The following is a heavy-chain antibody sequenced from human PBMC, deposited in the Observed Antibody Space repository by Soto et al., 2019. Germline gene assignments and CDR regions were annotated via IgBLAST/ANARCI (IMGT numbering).Heavy chain of an antibody. Sequence: QVQLVQSGAEVKKPGSSVKVSCKASGGTFSSYAISWVRQAPGQGLEWMGGIIPIFGTANYAQKVQGRVTITADESTSTAYMELSSLRSEDTAVYYCARVSGGMKGYSYGYWYFDLWGRGTLVTVSS. V-gene: IGHV1-69*01. CDR2: IIPIFGTA. CDR3: ARVSGGMKGYSYGYWYFDL. D-gene: IGHD5-18*01. J-gene: IGHJ2*01. CDR1: GGTFSSYA.